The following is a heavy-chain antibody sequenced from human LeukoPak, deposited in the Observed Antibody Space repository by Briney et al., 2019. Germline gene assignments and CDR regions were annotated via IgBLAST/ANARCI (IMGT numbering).Heavy chain of an antibody. CDR1: GFSFSSYG. D-gene: IGHD5-18*01. Sequence: PGGSLRLSCAGSGFSFSSYGMHWVRQAPGKGLEWVAVIWHDGKIKHYADSVKGRFTISRDNSKNTLYLEMNSLRAEDTAVYYCGRGSGYSLWGQGTLVTVSS. V-gene: IGHV3-33*01. CDR3: GRGSGYSL. J-gene: IGHJ4*02. CDR2: IWHDGKIK.